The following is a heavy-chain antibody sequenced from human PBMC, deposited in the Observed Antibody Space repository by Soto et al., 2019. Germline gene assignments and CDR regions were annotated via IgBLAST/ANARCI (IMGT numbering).Heavy chain of an antibody. J-gene: IGHJ5*02. CDR1: GGSLKSGGYY. CDR3: ARDVTSNHTCFDL. Sequence: QVQLQESGPGLVKPSQTLSLTCTVSGGSLKSGGYYWSWIRQHPGRGLEWIGYIYYTGRTYYNPSLASRVXXXVXXSKNLSPKLSSVTAADTAVYYCARDVTSNHTCFDLWGHGTLVTVSS. V-gene: IGHV4-31*02. CDR2: IYYTGRT. D-gene: IGHD2-2*01.